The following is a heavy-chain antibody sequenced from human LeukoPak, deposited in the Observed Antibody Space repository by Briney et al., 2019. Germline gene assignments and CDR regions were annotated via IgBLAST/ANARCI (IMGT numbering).Heavy chain of an antibody. Sequence: GGSLRLSCVASGFTISSYSMNWVRQAPGKGLEWVSYISSGDNTIYYADSVKGRFTMSRDNAKNSLYLQMNSLRAEDTAVYYCARVMGNYATDYWGQGTLVTVSS. CDR1: GFTISSYS. CDR3: ARVMGNYATDY. D-gene: IGHD1-7*01. V-gene: IGHV3-48*04. CDR2: ISSGDNTI. J-gene: IGHJ4*02.